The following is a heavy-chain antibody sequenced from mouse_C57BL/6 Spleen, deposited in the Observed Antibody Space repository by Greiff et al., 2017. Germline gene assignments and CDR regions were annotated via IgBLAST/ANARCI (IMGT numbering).Heavy chain of an antibody. D-gene: IGHD2-1*01. J-gene: IGHJ4*01. CDR1: GYAFSSYW. CDR2: IYPGDGDT. CDR3: ASYGNYVGVDY. Sequence: QVQLKQSGAELVKPGASVKISCKASGYAFSSYWMNWVKQRPGKGLEWIGQIYPGDGDTNYNGKFKGKATLTADKSSSTAYMQLSSLTSEDSAVYFCASYGNYVGVDYWGQGTSVTVSS. V-gene: IGHV1-80*01.